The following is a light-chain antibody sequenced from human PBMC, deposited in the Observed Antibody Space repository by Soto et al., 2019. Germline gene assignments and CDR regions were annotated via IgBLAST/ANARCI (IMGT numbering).Light chain of an antibody. CDR3: QQYSSSPRT. Sequence: IVLTQSPGTLSLSPGERATLSCRASQSVSNNYLAWYQKKPGQAPRLLIYDASGRATGIPDRFSGSGSGTDFTLTISRLEPEDFAVYFCQQYSSSPRTFGQGTKVDIK. CDR2: DAS. CDR1: QSVSNNY. V-gene: IGKV3-20*01. J-gene: IGKJ1*01.